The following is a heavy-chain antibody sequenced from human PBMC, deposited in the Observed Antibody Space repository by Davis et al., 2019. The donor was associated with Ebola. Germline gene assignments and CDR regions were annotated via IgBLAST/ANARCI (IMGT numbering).Heavy chain of an antibody. V-gene: IGHV4-4*07. CDR3: ARVSRCSSTSCYRYYYYGMDV. CDR1: GGSISSYY. CDR2: IYTSGST. J-gene: IGHJ6*02. Sequence: PSETLSLTCTVSGGSISSYYWSWIRQPAGKGLEWIGRIYTSGSTNYNPSLKSRVTISVDTSKNQFSLKLSSVTAADTAVYYCARVSRCSSTSCYRYYYYGMDVWGQGTTVTVSS. D-gene: IGHD2-2*01.